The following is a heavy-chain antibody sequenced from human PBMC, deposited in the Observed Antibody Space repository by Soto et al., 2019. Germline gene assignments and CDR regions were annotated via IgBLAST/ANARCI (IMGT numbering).Heavy chain of an antibody. CDR3: ARASGIVVFIDY. V-gene: IGHV4-31*03. J-gene: IGHJ4*02. CDR1: GGSISGGGYY. CDR2: IYYSGST. D-gene: IGHD2-2*01. Sequence: QVQLQESGPGLVKPSQTLSLTCTVSGGSISGGGYYWNWIRQHPGKGLEWIGYIYYSGSTYYNPSLKSRVTISVDTSKNQFSLKLSSVTAADTAVYYCARASGIVVFIDYWGQGTLVTVSS.